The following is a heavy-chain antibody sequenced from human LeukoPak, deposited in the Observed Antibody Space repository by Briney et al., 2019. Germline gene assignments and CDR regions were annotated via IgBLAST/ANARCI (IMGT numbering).Heavy chain of an antibody. CDR2: IHYSGSA. V-gene: IGHV4-34*01. Sequence: SETLSLTCAVYGGSFSGYYWTWIRQPPGKGLEWIGEIHYSGSATYNPSLKSRVTISVDTSKNQFSLKLSSVTAADTAIYYCTRHGRIAAPFDYWGQGTLVTVSS. CDR1: GGSFSGYY. CDR3: TRHGRIAAPFDY. J-gene: IGHJ4*02. D-gene: IGHD6-6*01.